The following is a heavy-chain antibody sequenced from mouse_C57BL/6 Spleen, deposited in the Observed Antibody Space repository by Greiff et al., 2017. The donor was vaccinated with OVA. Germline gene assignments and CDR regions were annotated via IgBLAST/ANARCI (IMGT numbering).Heavy chain of an antibody. Sequence: VQLQQSGAELMKPGASVKLSCKASGYTFTGYWIAWVKQRPGHGLEWIGEIFPGSGSTNYNEKFKGKATFTADKSSNTAYMQLSSLTTEDSAIYYCARYDSDYEGYFDVWGTGTTVTVSS. CDR3: ARYDSDYEGYFDV. J-gene: IGHJ1*03. V-gene: IGHV1-9*01. D-gene: IGHD2-3*01. CDR1: GYTFTGYW. CDR2: IFPGSGST.